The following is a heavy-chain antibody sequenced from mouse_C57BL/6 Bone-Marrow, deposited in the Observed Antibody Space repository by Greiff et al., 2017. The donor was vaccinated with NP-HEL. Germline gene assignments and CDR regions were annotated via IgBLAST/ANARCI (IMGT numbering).Heavy chain of an antibody. Sequence: VQLQQSGAELVRPGASVKFSCTASGFNIKDDYMHWVNQRPEQGLEWIGWIDPENGDTEYPSKFQGQATITADNSPNTGYLQLSSLTSEDTAVYYCTTGGSSPYAMDYWGQGTSVTVSA. CDR3: TTGGSSPYAMDY. CDR1: GFNIKDDY. J-gene: IGHJ4*01. D-gene: IGHD1-1*01. V-gene: IGHV14-4*01. CDR2: IDPENGDT.